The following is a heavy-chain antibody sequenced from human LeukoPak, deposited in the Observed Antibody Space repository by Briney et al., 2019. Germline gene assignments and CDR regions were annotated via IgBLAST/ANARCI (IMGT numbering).Heavy chain of an antibody. D-gene: IGHD4-17*01. CDR2: ISSSSSNI. CDR3: ATEKGDYGVDY. V-gene: IGHV3-21*01. J-gene: IGHJ4*02. CDR1: GFTFSSYS. Sequence: GGSLRLSCAASGFTFSSYSMNWVRQAPGKGLEWVSSISSSSSNIYYADSVKGRFTISRDSSKNTLYLQMNSLRAEDTAVYYCATEKGDYGVDYWGQGTLVIVSS.